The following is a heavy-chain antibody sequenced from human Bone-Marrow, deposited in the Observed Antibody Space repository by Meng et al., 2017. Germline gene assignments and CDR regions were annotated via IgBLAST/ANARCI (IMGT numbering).Heavy chain of an antibody. CDR1: GGSISSGNTY. Sequence: HVARQWSGPVLVKPSPTLSLTCSVSGGSISSGNTYWSWVRQHPGKGLEYIGYIYYSGSTHYHPSLKSRVIISVDTSKNQFSLRLNSVTAADTAVYYCASLYGDSSVWYLDLWGRGTLVTVSS. V-gene: IGHV4-31*03. J-gene: IGHJ2*01. CDR2: IYYSGST. CDR3: ASLYGDSSVWYLDL. D-gene: IGHD4-17*01.